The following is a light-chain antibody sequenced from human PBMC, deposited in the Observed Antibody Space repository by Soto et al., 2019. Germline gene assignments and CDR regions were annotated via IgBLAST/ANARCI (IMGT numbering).Light chain of an antibody. V-gene: IGKV3-11*01. CDR1: QSVSSY. Sequence: EIMMTQSPATLSVSPGERATLSCRASQSVSSYLAWYQQKPGQAPRLLIYDASNRATGIPARFSGSGSGTDFTLTISSLEPEDFAVYYCQQRSNWPPALTFGGGTKVDI. CDR3: QQRSNWPPALT. J-gene: IGKJ4*01. CDR2: DAS.